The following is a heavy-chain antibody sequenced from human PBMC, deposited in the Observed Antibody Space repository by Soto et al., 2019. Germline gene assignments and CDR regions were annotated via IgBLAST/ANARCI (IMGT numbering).Heavy chain of an antibody. CDR2: ISAYNGNT. CDR3: ARVGPATGALSDY. Sequence: SVNDSCKASVYTYTSYRISWVRRAPGQGHEWMGWISAYNGNTNYAQKLQGRVTLTTDTSTSRAYMELSSVRSDGTAVYYRARVGPATGALSDYWGQGTPVTVSS. V-gene: IGHV1-18*01. J-gene: IGHJ4*02. CDR1: VYTYTSYR. D-gene: IGHD1-1*01.